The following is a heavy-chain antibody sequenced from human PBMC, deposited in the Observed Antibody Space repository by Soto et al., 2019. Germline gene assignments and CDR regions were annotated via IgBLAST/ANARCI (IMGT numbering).Heavy chain of an antibody. CDR1: GGSISSGGYY. J-gene: IGHJ5*01. CDR3: ARVGVAAARWWFDS. CDR2: IYYSGST. V-gene: IGHV4-31*03. D-gene: IGHD6-13*01. Sequence: QVQLQESGPGLVKPSQTLSLTCTVSGGSISSGGYYWSWIRQHPGKGLEWIGYIYYSGSTYYNPDLKRRVTISVDTSKNQFSLKLSSVTAADTAVYYCARVGVAAARWWFDSWGLGTLVTVAS.